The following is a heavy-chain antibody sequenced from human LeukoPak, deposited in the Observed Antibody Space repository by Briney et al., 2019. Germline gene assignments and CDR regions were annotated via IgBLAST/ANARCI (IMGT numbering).Heavy chain of an antibody. Sequence: GSLRLSCAASGFTFSSYSMNWVRQAPGKGLEWVSSISSSSSYIYYADSVKGRFTISRDNAKNSLYLQMNSLRAEDTAVYYCARVLGHWLVECWGQGTLVTVSS. J-gene: IGHJ4*02. V-gene: IGHV3-21*01. CDR2: ISSSSSYI. CDR1: GFTFSSYS. CDR3: ARVLGHWLVEC. D-gene: IGHD6-19*01.